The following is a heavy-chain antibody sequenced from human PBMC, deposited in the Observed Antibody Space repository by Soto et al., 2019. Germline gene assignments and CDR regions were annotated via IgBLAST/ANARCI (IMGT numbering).Heavy chain of an antibody. CDR1: GFTFSSYW. CDR3: ARVETCSSASCYSVFDY. J-gene: IGHJ4*02. CDR2: INSDGSST. Sequence: EVQLVESGGGLVQPGGSLRLSCAASGFTFSSYWMHWVRQAPGKGLVWVSRINSDGSSTTYADSVKGRFTISRHNAQNTLYPQSNSLRAEDTAVYYCARVETCSSASCYSVFDYWGQGTLVTVSS. V-gene: IGHV3-74*03. D-gene: IGHD2-2*01.